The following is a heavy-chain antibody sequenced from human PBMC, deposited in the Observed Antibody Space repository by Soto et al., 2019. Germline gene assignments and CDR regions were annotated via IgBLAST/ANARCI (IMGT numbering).Heavy chain of an antibody. Sequence: GGSLRLSCXASGXXXXXXXXXXXXQAPGXGLEWVXXXXWNSGLLGYADSVKGRFTISRDNAKNSLYLQMNSLRAEDTALYYCAKVGKYCSGGSCYSGAFDVWGRGTVVTVSS. CDR3: AKVGKYCSGGSCYSGAFDV. D-gene: IGHD2-15*01. V-gene: IGHV3-9*01. J-gene: IGHJ3*01. CDR1: GXXXXXXX. CDR2: XXWNSGLL.